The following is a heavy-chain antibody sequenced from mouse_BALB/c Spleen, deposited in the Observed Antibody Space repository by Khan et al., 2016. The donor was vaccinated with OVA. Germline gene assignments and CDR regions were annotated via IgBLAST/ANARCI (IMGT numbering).Heavy chain of an antibody. CDR1: GYTFTSYW. V-gene: IGHV1S81*02. Sequence: QVQLQQSGAELVKAGASVKMSCKASGYTFTSYWMHWVKQRLGQGLEWFAETNPTNGRTYYNEKFKSKATLTVDKSSSTAYMLLSGSTFEDAAVXFCARIKEIVATYFDYWGQGTTLTVSS. J-gene: IGHJ2*01. CDR2: TNPTNGRT. CDR3: ARIKEIVATYFDY. D-gene: IGHD1-1*01.